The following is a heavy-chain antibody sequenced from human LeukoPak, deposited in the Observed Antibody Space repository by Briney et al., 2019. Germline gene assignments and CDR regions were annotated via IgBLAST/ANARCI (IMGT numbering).Heavy chain of an antibody. CDR2: INPNSGGT. V-gene: IGHV1-2*02. CDR3: ARVVTLGYCSGGSCYRPYFDY. CDR1: GYTFTGYY. Sequence: ASVKVSCKASGYTFTGYYMHWVRQAPGQGLERMGWINPNSGGTNYAQKFQGRVTMTRDTSISTAYMELSRLRSDDTAVYYCARVVTLGYCSGGSCYRPYFDYWGQGTLVTVSS. D-gene: IGHD2-15*01. J-gene: IGHJ4*02.